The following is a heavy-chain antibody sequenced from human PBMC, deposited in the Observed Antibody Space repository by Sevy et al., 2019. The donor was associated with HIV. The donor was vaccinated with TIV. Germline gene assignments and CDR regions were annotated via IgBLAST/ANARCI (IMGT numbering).Heavy chain of an antibody. V-gene: IGHV3-15*01. Sequence: GGSLRLSCAASGFSFSIIYMNWVRQSPGKGLEWVGRMISKIDGGTIDYAAPVKDRFTMSRDDSKNILYLQMNSLKADDTAVYYCTTVGFPHWGSEAFDIWGQWTMVTVSS. J-gene: IGHJ3*02. CDR3: TTVGFPHWGSEAFDI. CDR1: GFSFSIIY. CDR2: MISKIDGGTI. D-gene: IGHD3-16*01.